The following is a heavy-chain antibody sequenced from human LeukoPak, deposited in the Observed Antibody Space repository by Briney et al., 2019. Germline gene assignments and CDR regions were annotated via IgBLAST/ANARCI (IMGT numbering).Heavy chain of an antibody. Sequence: ASVKVSCKASGYTFTGYYMHWMRQAPGQGLEWVGWINPNSGGTNYAQKFQGRVTMTRDTSISTAYMELSRLRSDDTAVYYCASEPRVWGQQLVLFAPDYWGQGTLVTVSS. CDR2: INPNSGGT. V-gene: IGHV1-2*02. CDR3: ASEPRVWGQQLVLFAPDY. D-gene: IGHD6-6*01. J-gene: IGHJ4*02. CDR1: GYTFTGYY.